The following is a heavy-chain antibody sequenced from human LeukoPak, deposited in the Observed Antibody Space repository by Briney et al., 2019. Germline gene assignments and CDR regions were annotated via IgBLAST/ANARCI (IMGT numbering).Heavy chain of an antibody. D-gene: IGHD1-26*01. CDR1: GFTFISYN. J-gene: IGHJ6*03. V-gene: IGHV3-21*06. CDR2: ITSSSSYI. Sequence: GRSLRLSCAASGFTFISYNMNSVRQAPGKGLEWVSSITSSSSYIYYADSVKGRFTISRDNAKNSLYLQMDSLRVEDTAEYYCARDPYSGNYGAYYYYYMDVWGKGTTVTVSS. CDR3: ARDPYSGNYGAYYYYYMDV.